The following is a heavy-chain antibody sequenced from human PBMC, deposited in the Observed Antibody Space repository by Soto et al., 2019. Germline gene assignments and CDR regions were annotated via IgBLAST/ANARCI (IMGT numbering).Heavy chain of an antibody. Sequence: GGSLRLSCAASGFAFSTYWMHWVRQAPGKGLQWVARIKFDGSSTYSADSVKGRFTISRDDAKNTLYLQMNGLRVDDTAVYYCARVQLGDLPLKAYDFWGEGTMVTVS. CDR2: IKFDGSST. CDR1: GFAFSTYW. CDR3: ARVQLGDLPLKAYDF. V-gene: IGHV3-74*01. J-gene: IGHJ3*01. D-gene: IGHD3-16*01.